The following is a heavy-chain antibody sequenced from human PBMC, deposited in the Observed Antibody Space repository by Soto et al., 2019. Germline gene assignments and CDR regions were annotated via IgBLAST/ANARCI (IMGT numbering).Heavy chain of an antibody. CDR1: GDSVSSNSAA. V-gene: IGHV6-1*01. CDR3: ARFESRYNWNDLSPKTGVSGGPPGDY. Sequence: SQTLSLTCAISGDSVSSNSAAWNWIRQSPSRGLEWLGRTYYRSKWYNDYAVSVKSRITINPDTSKNQFSLQLNSVTPEDTAVYYCARFESRYNWNDLSPKTGVSGGPPGDYWGQGTLVTVSS. CDR2: TYYRSKWYN. D-gene: IGHD1-1*01. J-gene: IGHJ4*02.